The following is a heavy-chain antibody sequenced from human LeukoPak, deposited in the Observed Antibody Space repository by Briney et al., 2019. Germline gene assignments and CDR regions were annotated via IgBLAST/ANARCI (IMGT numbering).Heavy chain of an antibody. Sequence: SETLSLTCAVYGGSFSGYYWSWIRQPPGKGLEWIGEINHSGSTNYNPSLKSRVTISVDTSKNQFSLKLSSVTAADTAVYYCVRAAPNYDFWSGYYYWFDPWGQGTLVTVSS. J-gene: IGHJ5*02. V-gene: IGHV4-34*01. D-gene: IGHD3-3*01. CDR2: INHSGST. CDR3: VRAAPNYDFWSGYYYWFDP. CDR1: GGSFSGYY.